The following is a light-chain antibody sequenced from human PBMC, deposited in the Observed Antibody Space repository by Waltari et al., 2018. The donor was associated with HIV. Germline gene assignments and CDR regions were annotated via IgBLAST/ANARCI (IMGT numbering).Light chain of an antibody. CDR2: EVS. J-gene: IGLJ2*01. Sequence: QSALTQPASVSGSPGQSITISCTGTSRNVGSYNLFSWYQQTPGRAPKVMIYEVSKRPSGGSNRFSGSKSGNTASLTISGLQAEDEADYYCCSYTGSNPFLLFGGGTKLTVL. V-gene: IGLV2-23*02. CDR3: CSYTGSNPFLL. CDR1: SRNVGSYNL.